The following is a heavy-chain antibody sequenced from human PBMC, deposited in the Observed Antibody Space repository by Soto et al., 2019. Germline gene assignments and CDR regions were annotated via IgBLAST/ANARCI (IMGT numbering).Heavy chain of an antibody. CDR2: IIPIFGTA. CDR3: ARDKYSYGYGPFDY. V-gene: IGHV1-69*13. J-gene: IGHJ4*02. Sequence: TSVKVSCKASGGTFSSYAISWVRQAPGQGLEWMGGIIPIFGTANYAQKFQGRVTITADESTSTAYMELSSLRSEDTAVYYCARDKYSYGYGPFDYWGQGTLVTVSS. D-gene: IGHD5-18*01. CDR1: GGTFSSYA.